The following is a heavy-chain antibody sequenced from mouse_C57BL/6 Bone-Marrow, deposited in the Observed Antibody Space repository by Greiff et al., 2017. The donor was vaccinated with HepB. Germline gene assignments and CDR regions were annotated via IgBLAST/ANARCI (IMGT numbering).Heavy chain of an antibody. Sequence: QVQLQQPGAELVRPGSSVKLSCKASGYTFTSYWMHWVKQRPIQGLEWIGNIDPSDSETHYNQKFKDKATLTVDKSSSTAYMQLSSLTSEDSAVYYCAREGFCGDDWYFDVWGTGTTVTVSS. V-gene: IGHV1-52*01. J-gene: IGHJ1*03. CDR1: GYTFTSYW. CDR2: IDPSDSET. D-gene: IGHD2-13*01. CDR3: AREGFCGDDWYFDV.